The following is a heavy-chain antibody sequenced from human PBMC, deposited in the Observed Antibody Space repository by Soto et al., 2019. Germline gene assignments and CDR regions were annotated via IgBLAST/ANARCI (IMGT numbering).Heavy chain of an antibody. D-gene: IGHD3-22*01. CDR1: GFTFSDYG. CDR3: TRRLITAKYYYGMDV. Sequence: EVQLLESGGGLVQPGGSLRLSCAASGFTFSDYGMSWVRQAPGKGLEWVSGISGGGGTTNYADSVKGRFTISRDNAKNTLYLQINSLRAEDTAVYYCTRRLITAKYYYGMDVWGQGTTVTVSS. V-gene: IGHV3-23*01. J-gene: IGHJ6*02. CDR2: ISGGGGTT.